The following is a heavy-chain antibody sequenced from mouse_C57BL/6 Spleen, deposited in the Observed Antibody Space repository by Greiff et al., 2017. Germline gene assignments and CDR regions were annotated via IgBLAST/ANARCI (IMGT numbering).Heavy chain of an antibody. CDR2: IDPSDSYT. Sequence: VQLQQPGAELVRPGTSVKLSCKASGYTFTSYWMHWVKQRPGQGLEWIGVIDPSDSYTNYNQKFKGKATLTVDTSSSTAYMQLSSLTSEDSAVYYCEIEDFAHAMDYWGQGTSVTVSS. CDR3: EIEDFAHAMDY. CDR1: GYTFTSYW. J-gene: IGHJ4*01. V-gene: IGHV1-59*01.